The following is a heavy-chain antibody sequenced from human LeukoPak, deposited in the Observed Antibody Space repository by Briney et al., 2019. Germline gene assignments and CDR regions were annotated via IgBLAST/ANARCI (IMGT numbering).Heavy chain of an antibody. J-gene: IGHJ3*02. CDR3: ARPRSMVRGGKNDAFDI. D-gene: IGHD3-10*01. CDR2: INPNSGGT. CDR1: GYTFTSYG. V-gene: IGHV1-2*06. Sequence: GASVKVSCKASGYTFTSYGISWVRQAPGQGLEWMGRINPNSGGTNYAQKFQGRVTMTRDTSISTAYMELSRLRSDDTAVYYCARPRSMVRGGKNDAFDIWGQGTMVTVSS.